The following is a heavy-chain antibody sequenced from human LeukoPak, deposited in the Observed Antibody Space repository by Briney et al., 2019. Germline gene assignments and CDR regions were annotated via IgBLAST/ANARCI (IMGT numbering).Heavy chain of an antibody. J-gene: IGHJ3*02. Sequence: SETLSLTCSVSDDSFSSHYWTWIRQPPGKGLEWIWYISYIGSTNYNPSLKSRVTISIDTSKNQFSLKLSSVTAADTGVYYCARDLVTVTKGFDIWGQGTMVSVSS. V-gene: IGHV4-59*11. CDR1: DDSFSSHY. D-gene: IGHD4-17*01. CDR3: ARDLVTVTKGFDI. CDR2: ISYIGST.